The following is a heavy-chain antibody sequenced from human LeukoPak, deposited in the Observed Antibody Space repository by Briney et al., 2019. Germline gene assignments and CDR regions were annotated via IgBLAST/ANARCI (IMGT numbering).Heavy chain of an antibody. Sequence: SETLSLTCAVYGGSFSGYYWSWIRQPPGKGLEWIGEINHSGSTNYNPSLKSRVTISVDTSKNQFSLKLSSVTAADTAVYYCARDRRHSYYFDYWGQGTLVTVSS. V-gene: IGHV4-34*01. J-gene: IGHJ4*02. D-gene: IGHD6-6*01. CDR2: INHSGST. CDR3: ARDRRHSYYFDY. CDR1: GGSFSGYY.